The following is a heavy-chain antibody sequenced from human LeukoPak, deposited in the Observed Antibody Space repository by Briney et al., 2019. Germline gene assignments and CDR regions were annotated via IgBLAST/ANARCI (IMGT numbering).Heavy chain of an antibody. V-gene: IGHV4-39*07. J-gene: IGHJ5*02. CDR1: GGSISSSNYY. Sequence: SETLSLTCTVSGGSISSSNYYWGWLRQPPGKGLEWIGSIYYIGTTYYNPSLKSRVTISVDTSKNQFSLKLSSVTAADTAVYYCARDSRYDSSGFLTTQSNWFDPWGQGTLVTVSS. D-gene: IGHD3-22*01. CDR2: IYYIGTT. CDR3: ARDSRYDSSGFLTTQSNWFDP.